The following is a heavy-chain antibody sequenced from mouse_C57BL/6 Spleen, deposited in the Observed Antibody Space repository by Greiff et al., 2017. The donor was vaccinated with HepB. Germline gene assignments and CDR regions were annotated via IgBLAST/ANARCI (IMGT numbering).Heavy chain of an antibody. J-gene: IGHJ4*01. CDR2: ISSGSSTI. CDR1: GFTFSDYG. D-gene: IGHD4-1*01. CDR3: ARRANWEGYYAMDY. Sequence: EVKLVESGGGLVKPGGSLKLSCAASGFTFSDYGMHWVRQAPEKGLEWVAYISSGSSTIYYADTVKGRFTISRDNAKNTLFLQMTSLRSEDTAMYYCARRANWEGYYAMDYWGQGTSVTVSS. V-gene: IGHV5-17*01.